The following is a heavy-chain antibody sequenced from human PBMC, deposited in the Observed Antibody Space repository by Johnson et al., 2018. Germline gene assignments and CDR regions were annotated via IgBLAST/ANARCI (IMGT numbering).Heavy chain of an antibody. CDR1: GFTFDDYA. CDR3: AKDMPGGYRSGWYRSYYGMAVRFYGMDV. D-gene: IGHD6-19*01. Sequence: VQLVESGGGLVQPGRSLRLSCAASGFTFDDYAMHWVRQAPGKGLEWVSGISWNSGSIGYADSVKGRFTISRDNAKNSLYLQMNSLRAEDTALYYWAKDMPGGYRSGWYRSYYGMAVRFYGMDVWGQGTTVTVSS. CDR2: ISWNSGSI. V-gene: IGHV3-9*01. J-gene: IGHJ6*02.